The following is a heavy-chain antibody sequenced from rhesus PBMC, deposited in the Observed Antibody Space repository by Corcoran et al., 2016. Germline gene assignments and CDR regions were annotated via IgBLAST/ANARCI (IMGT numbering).Heavy chain of an antibody. V-gene: IGHV4S2*01. D-gene: IGHD3-34*01. CDR3: ARELWWADYVGDAFDF. Sequence: QVQLQESGPGLVKPSETLPLTCAVSGASISSNYWSWIRPAPGRGPEWIGRIYGSGGGTDYTPSLKSRVTISIDTSKNQFSLKLSSVTAADTAVYYCARELWWADYVGDAFDFWGQGLRVTVSS. CDR1: GASISSNY. CDR2: IYGSGGGT. J-gene: IGHJ3*01.